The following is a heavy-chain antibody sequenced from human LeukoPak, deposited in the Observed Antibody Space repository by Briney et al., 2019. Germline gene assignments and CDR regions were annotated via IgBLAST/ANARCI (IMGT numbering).Heavy chain of an antibody. V-gene: IGHV3-23*01. J-gene: IGHJ3*02. CDR3: ARALRGDYGDYWGAFDI. Sequence: GGSLRLSCAASGFTFGSYAMSWVRQAPGKGLEWVSAISGSGGSTYYADSVKGRFTISRDNAKNSLYLQMNSLRAEDTAVYYCARALRGDYGDYWGAFDIWGQGTMVTVSS. CDR2: ISGSGGST. CDR1: GFTFGSYA. D-gene: IGHD4-17*01.